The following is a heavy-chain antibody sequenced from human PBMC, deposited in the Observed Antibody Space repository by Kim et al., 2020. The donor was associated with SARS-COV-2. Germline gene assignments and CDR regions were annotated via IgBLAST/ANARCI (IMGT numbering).Heavy chain of an antibody. J-gene: IGHJ4*02. V-gene: IGHV3-23*03. D-gene: IGHD3-22*01. Sequence: KGRFTISRDNSKNTLYLQMNSLRAEDTAVYDCAKDRGRSGGYYYDSSFDYWGQGTLVTVSS. CDR3: AKDRGRSGGYYYDSSFDY.